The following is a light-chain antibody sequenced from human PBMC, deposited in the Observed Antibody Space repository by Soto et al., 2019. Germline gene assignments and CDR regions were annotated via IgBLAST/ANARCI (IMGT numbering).Light chain of an antibody. CDR2: KAS. CDR1: QSIGTW. CDR3: QQYHNYSMT. Sequence: DIQMIQSPSTLSASVGDRVTITCRASQSIGTWLAWYQQKPGKAPNLLIYKASSLESGVPSRFSGSGSGTEFTLTISSLLPDDFATYYCQQYHNYSMTFGQGTKVEIK. J-gene: IGKJ1*01. V-gene: IGKV1-5*03.